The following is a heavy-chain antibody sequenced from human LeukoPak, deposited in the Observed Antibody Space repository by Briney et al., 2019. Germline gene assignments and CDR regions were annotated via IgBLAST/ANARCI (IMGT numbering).Heavy chain of an antibody. Sequence: TGGSLRVSCAASGSSLSNYWMHWVRQAPGKGLMWVSQISPDGSQTFYADSVKGRFTISRDNAKNTLFLQMDSLRAEDTALYYCVRSLRSADFWGQGTLVTVSS. CDR2: ISPDGSQT. CDR3: VRSLRSADF. CDR1: GSSLSNYW. V-gene: IGHV3-74*01. J-gene: IGHJ4*02.